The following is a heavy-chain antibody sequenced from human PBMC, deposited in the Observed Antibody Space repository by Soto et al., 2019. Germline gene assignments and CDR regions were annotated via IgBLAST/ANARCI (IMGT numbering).Heavy chain of an antibody. CDR1: GFTFSSYG. Sequence: GGSLRLSCAASGFTFSSYGMHWVRQAPGKGLEWVAVISYDGSNKHYADSVKGRFTISRDNSKNTLYLQMNSLRAEDTAVYYCAKNFKWPTYWGQGTLVTVSS. V-gene: IGHV3-30*18. CDR2: ISYDGSNK. CDR3: AKNFKWPTY. J-gene: IGHJ4*02. D-gene: IGHD5-12*01.